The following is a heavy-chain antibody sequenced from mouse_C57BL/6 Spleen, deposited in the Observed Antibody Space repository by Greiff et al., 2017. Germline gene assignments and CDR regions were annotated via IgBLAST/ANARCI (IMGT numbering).Heavy chain of an antibody. Sequence: EVKVEESEGGLVQPGSSMKLSCTASGFTFSDYYMAWVRQVPEKGLEWVANINYDGSSTYYLDSLKSRFIISRDNAKNILYLQMSSLKSEDTATYYCARIITTAHWYFDVWGTGTTVTVSS. J-gene: IGHJ1*03. CDR2: INYDGSST. V-gene: IGHV5-16*01. CDR3: ARIITTAHWYFDV. CDR1: GFTFSDYY. D-gene: IGHD1-1*01.